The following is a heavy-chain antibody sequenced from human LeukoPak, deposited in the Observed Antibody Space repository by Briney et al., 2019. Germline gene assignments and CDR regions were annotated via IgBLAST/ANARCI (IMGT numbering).Heavy chain of an antibody. CDR1: GGSISSYY. CDR3: ARHGGGSSDYVWGSYRQFDY. D-gene: IGHD3-16*02. V-gene: IGHV4-59*08. J-gene: IGHJ4*02. CDR2: IYYSGST. Sequence: SETLSLTCTVSGGSISSYYWSWIRQPPGKGLEWIGYIYYSGSTNYNPSLKSRVTISVDTSKNQFSLKLSSVTAADTAVYYCARHGGGSSDYVWGSYRQFDYWGQGTLVTVSS.